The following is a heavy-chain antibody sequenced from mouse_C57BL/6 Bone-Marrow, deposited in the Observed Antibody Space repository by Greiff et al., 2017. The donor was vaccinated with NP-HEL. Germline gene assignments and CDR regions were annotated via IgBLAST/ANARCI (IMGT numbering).Heavy chain of an antibody. CDR3: ARSLYDYDVYYFDY. D-gene: IGHD2-4*01. CDR2: INPYNGGT. Sequence: EVQLQQSGPVLVKPGASVKMSCKASGYTFTDYYMNWVKQSHGKSLEWIGVINPYNGGTSYNQKFKGKATLTVDKSSSTAYMELNSLTSEDSAVYYCARSLYDYDVYYFDYWGQGTTLTVSS. V-gene: IGHV1-19*01. CDR1: GYTFTDYY. J-gene: IGHJ2*01.